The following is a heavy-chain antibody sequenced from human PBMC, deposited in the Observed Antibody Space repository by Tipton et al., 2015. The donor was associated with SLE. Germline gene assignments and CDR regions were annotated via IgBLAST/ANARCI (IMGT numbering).Heavy chain of an antibody. J-gene: IGHJ4*02. CDR2: ISYDGSNK. CDR1: GFTFSSYA. CDR3: ARDLVGAIYYFDY. Sequence: SLRLSCAASGFTFSSYAMHWVRQAPGKGLEWVAVISYDGSNKYYADSVKGRFTISRDNSENTLYLQMNSLRAEDTAVYYCARDLVGAIYYFDYWGQGTLVTVSS. D-gene: IGHD1-26*01. V-gene: IGHV3-30*04.